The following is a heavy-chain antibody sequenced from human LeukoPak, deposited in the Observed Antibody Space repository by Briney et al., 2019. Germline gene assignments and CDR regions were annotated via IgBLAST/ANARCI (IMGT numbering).Heavy chain of an antibody. J-gene: IGHJ3*02. CDR2: MNPNSGNT. D-gene: IGHD4-17*01. V-gene: IGHV1-8*03. CDR3: ARIYGDYVKDAFDI. CDR1: GYTFTSYD. Sequence: ASVKVSCKASGYTFTSYDINWVRQATGQGLEWMGWMNPNSGNTGYAQKFQGRVTITRNTSISTAYMELSSLRSDDTAVYYCARIYGDYVKDAFDIWGQGTMVTVSS.